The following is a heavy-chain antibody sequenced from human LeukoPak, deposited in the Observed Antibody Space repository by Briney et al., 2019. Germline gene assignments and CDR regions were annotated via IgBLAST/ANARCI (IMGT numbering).Heavy chain of an antibody. V-gene: IGHV3-11*01. J-gene: IGHJ4*02. CDR3: ARDRGYYDSSGYYYNY. CDR1: GFTFSDYY. D-gene: IGHD3-22*01. CDR2: ISSSGSTI. Sequence: GGSLRLSCAASGFTFSDYYMSWIRQAPGKGLEWVSYISSSGSTIYYADSVKGRFTISRDNAKNSLYLQMNSLRAEDAAVYYCARDRGYYDSSGYYYNYWGQGTLVTVSS.